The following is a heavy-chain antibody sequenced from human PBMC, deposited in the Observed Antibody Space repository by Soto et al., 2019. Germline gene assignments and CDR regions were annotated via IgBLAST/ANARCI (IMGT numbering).Heavy chain of an antibody. CDR2: IYPGDSDT. CDR1: GYSFSNYW. CDR3: ARQRYRGPAVTTTYYFDY. D-gene: IGHD4-17*01. V-gene: IGHV5-51*01. Sequence: PGESLKISCKGSGYSFSNYWIGWVRQMPGKGLEWMGIIYPGDSDTRYSPSFQGQVTISADKSISTAYLQWSSLKASDTAMYYCARQRYRGPAVTTTYYFDYWGQGTLVTVSS. J-gene: IGHJ4*02.